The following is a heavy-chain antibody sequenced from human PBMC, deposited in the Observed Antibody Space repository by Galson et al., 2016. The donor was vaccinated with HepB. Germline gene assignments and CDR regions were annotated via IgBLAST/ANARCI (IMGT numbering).Heavy chain of an antibody. CDR2: IYPGDSAS. V-gene: IGHV5-51*01. CDR1: GYSFTSYW. CDR3: ARRQVMVGSRDWFDP. D-gene: IGHD1-26*01. J-gene: IGHJ5*02. Sequence: QSGAEVKKPGESLKISCKGSGYSFTSYWIGWVRQMPGKGLEWMGIIYPGDSASGYSPSFQGQVTFSVDKSISTAYLHWSSLKASDTVMYYCARRQVMVGSRDWFDPWGQGTLVTVSS.